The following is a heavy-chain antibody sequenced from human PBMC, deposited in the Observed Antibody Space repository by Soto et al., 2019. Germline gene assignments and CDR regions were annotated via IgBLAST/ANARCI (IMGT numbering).Heavy chain of an antibody. V-gene: IGHV1-69*13. CDR3: AGGGGSCGGDCYFTY. J-gene: IGHJ4*02. CDR2: IIPIFGTA. Sequence: SVKVSCKASGGTFSSYAISWVRQAPGQGLEWRGGIIPIFGTAYYAQKFQGRVTITADESTSTAYMELSSLRSEDTAVYYCAGGGGSCGGDCYFTYWGQGTLVTVSS. CDR1: GGTFSSYA. D-gene: IGHD2-21*02.